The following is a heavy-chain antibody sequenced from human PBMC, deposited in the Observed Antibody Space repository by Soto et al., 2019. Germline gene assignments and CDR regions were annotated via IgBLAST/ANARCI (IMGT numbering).Heavy chain of an antibody. CDR3: ARAEYTSGWYFMGIDY. Sequence: QVQMVESGGGVVQPGKSLRLSCAASGFTLSSFAMHWVRQAPGKGLEWVAVTSSDGSKEYYADAVKGRFPISRDNSKNTLYLQMNRMRPDDTAVFSCARAEYTSGWYFMGIDYWGQGTLVTVSS. CDR1: GFTLSSFA. J-gene: IGHJ4*02. CDR2: TSSDGSKE. D-gene: IGHD6-19*01. V-gene: IGHV3-30*04.